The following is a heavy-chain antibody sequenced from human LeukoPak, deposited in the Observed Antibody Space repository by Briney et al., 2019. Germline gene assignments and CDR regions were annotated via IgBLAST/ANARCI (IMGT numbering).Heavy chain of an antibody. D-gene: IGHD6-6*01. CDR2: IYHSGST. J-gene: IGHJ5*02. CDR3: ASAYSSSFLGP. Sequence: SETLSLTCAVSGYSISSGDYWGWIRPPPGKGLEWIGSIYHSGSTYYNPSLKSRVSISVDTSKNQFSLKLSSVPAADTAVYYCASAYSSSFLGPWGQGTLVTVSS. CDR1: GYSISSGDY. V-gene: IGHV4-38-2*01.